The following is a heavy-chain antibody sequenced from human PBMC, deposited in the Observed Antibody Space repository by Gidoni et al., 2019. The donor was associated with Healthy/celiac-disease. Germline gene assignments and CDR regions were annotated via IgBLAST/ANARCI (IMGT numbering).Heavy chain of an antibody. CDR3: ARGRDTAMVTPPDY. CDR1: GFTFSSYS. V-gene: IGHV3-21*02. J-gene: IGHJ4*02. D-gene: IGHD5-18*01. CDR2: ISSSSSYI. Sequence: EVQLLESGVGLVKPGGSLRLYCAASGFTFSSYSMNWFRQAPGKGLEWVSSISSSSSYIYYADSVKGRFTISRDNAKNSLYLQMNSLRAEDTAVYYCARGRDTAMVTPPDYWGQGTLVTVSS.